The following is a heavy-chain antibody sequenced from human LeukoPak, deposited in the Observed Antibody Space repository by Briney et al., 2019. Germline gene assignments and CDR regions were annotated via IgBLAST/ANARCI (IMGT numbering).Heavy chain of an antibody. CDR2: INPSGGST. CDR3: VPRGAGDSSFGMDV. J-gene: IGHJ6*02. V-gene: IGHV1-46*01. Sequence: ASVKVSCKASGYTFTRFYMHWVRQAPGRGLEWVGVINPSGGSTSYAQKFQGRVTMTRDTSTSTVYMELSSLRSEDTAIYYCVPRGAGDSSFGMDVWGQGTTVTVSS. D-gene: IGHD6-6*01. CDR1: GYTFTRFY.